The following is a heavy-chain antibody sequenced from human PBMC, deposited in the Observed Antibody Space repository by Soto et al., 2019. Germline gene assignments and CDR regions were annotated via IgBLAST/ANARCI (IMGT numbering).Heavy chain of an antibody. Sequence: EVQLLESGGGLVQPGGCLRLSCAASGFTFSSYALGWVRQAPGTELEWVTAISGRGGSAYYADSVKGRFTISRANSTNTLYLQMNGLRAEDTAVYYCPNDFDYWGQGTLVTVSS. CDR1: GFTFSSYA. V-gene: IGHV3-23*01. CDR3: PNDFDY. J-gene: IGHJ4*02. CDR2: ISGRGGSA.